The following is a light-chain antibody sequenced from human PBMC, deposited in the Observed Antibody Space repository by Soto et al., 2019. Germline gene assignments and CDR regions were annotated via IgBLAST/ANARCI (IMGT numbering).Light chain of an antibody. CDR3: QHYYIFSV. CDR1: PSISGW. Sequence: IRMTQSPSTLSASVGDRVTITCRASPSISGWLAWSQQKPGKAPKLLIYTASSLESGVPSRFSGSGSETEFTITISSLQADDFATYYFQHYYIFSVFGQGTKLEIK. CDR2: TAS. V-gene: IGKV1-5*03. J-gene: IGKJ2*01.